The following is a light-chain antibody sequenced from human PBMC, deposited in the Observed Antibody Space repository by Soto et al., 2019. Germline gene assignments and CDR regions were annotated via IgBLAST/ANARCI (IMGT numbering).Light chain of an antibody. J-gene: IGKJ1*01. V-gene: IGKV1-9*01. CDR1: QDISTY. Sequence: DIQLTQSPSFLSASVGDRVTITCRASQDISTYLAWVQQKPGKAPKLLISAASTLQSGVPSRVSGSRSGTEFTLTLSRLEPEDFATYSCQQRDSYPWTFDQGTKVEIK. CDR2: AAS. CDR3: QQRDSYPWT.